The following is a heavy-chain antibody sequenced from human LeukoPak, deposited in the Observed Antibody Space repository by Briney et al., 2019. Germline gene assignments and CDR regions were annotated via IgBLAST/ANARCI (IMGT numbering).Heavy chain of an antibody. CDR1: GGSISSYY. V-gene: IGHV4-4*07. CDR3: ARDRSGSSGYYSAVDI. Sequence: ASETLSLTCTVSGGSISSYYWSWIRQPAGKGLEWIGRFYSSGSTNYNPSLQSRVNMSVDTSKNRFSLKLSSLTAADTAVYYCARDRSGSSGYYSAVDIWGRGTMVTVSS. J-gene: IGHJ3*02. CDR2: FYSSGST. D-gene: IGHD3-22*01.